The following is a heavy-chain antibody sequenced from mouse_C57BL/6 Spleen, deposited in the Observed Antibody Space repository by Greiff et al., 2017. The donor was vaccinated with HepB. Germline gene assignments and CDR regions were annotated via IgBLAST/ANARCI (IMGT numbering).Heavy chain of an antibody. CDR3: ARLRRGENYAMDY. Sequence: VQLKESGPVLVKPGASVKMSCKASGYTFTDYYMNWVKQSHGKSLEWIGVINPYNGGTSYNQKFKGKATLTVDKSSSTAYMELNSLTSEDSAVYYCARLRRGENYAMDYWGQGTSVTVSS. V-gene: IGHV1-19*01. J-gene: IGHJ4*01. D-gene: IGHD2-12*01. CDR2: INPYNGGT. CDR1: GYTFTDYY.